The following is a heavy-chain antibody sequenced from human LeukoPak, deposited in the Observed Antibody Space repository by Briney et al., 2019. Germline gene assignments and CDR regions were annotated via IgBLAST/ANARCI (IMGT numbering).Heavy chain of an antibody. Sequence: GGSLRLSCAASGFTFSSYGIHWVRQAPGKGLEWVAVISYDGGNKYYAGSVKGRFTISRDNSKNTLYLQMNSLRAEDTAVYYCARSYYYYSMDVWGQGTTVTVSS. CDR2: ISYDGGNK. CDR1: GFTFSSYG. V-gene: IGHV3-30*03. CDR3: ARSYYYYSMDV. J-gene: IGHJ6*02.